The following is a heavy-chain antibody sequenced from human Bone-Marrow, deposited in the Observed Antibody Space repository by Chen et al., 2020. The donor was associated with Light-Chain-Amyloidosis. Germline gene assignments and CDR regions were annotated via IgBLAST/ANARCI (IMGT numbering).Heavy chain of an antibody. CDR3: ARRRDGYNFDY. CDR1: GYTFPNYW. Sequence: EVQLEQSGPEGKKPGESLKISCKGSGYTFPNYWIGWVRQMPGKGLEWMGVIYPDDYDARYSPSFEGQVTISADKSITTAYLQWRSLKASDTAMYYCARRRDGYNFDYWGQGTLVTVSS. CDR2: IYPDDYDA. J-gene: IGHJ4*02. V-gene: IGHV5-51*01. D-gene: IGHD5-12*01.